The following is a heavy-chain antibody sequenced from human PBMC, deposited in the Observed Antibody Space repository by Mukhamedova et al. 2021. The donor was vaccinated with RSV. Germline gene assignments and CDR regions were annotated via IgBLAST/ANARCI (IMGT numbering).Heavy chain of an antibody. CDR3: ARRRYGDYDFDY. Sequence: GLEWIGYIYYSGSTNYNPSLRSRVTISVDTSKNQFSLKLRSVTAADTAVYYCARRRYGDYDFDYWGQGTLVTVSS. D-gene: IGHD4-17*01. J-gene: IGHJ4*02. CDR2: IYYSGST. V-gene: IGHV4-61*07.